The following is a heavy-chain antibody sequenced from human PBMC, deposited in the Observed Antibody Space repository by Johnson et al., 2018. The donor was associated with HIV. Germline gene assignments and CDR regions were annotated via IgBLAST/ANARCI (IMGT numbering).Heavy chain of an antibody. V-gene: IGHV3-30*03. CDR2: ISYDGSNK. J-gene: IGHJ1*01. CDR1: GFTVSSYG. CDR3: ARSGPNWAM. Sequence: QVQLVESGGGLIQPGGSLRLSCAASGFTVSSYGMHWVRQAPGKGLEWVAVISYDGSNKYYADSVKGRFTISRDNARNTMFVQMNSQRAEDTAVYYCARSGPNWAMWG. D-gene: IGHD1-1*01.